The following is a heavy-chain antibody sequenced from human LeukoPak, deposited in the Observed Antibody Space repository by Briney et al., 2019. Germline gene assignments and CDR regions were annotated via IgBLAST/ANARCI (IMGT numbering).Heavy chain of an antibody. D-gene: IGHD3-3*01. J-gene: IGHJ3*02. CDR2: IKQDGSEK. CDR1: GFTFSSYW. V-gene: IGHV3-7*01. Sequence: GGSLRLSCAASGFTFSSYWMSWVRQAPGKGLEWVANIKQDGSEKYYVDSVKGRFTISRDNAKNSLYLQMNSLRAEDTAVYYCARVDYDFWSGSPDAFDIWGQGIMVTVSS. CDR3: ARVDYDFWSGSPDAFDI.